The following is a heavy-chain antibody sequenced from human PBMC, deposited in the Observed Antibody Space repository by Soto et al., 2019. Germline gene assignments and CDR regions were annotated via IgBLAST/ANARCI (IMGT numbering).Heavy chain of an antibody. J-gene: IGHJ4*02. Sequence: SETLSLTCSVSGAPITRDHYCWSWIRHLPGKGLEWIGSIYDSGTTKFNPSLTSGLALSVDTSKNQFSLKLSSVTAADAAVYYCALALGPTTGLDYWGPGILVTVSS. CDR1: GAPITRDHYC. V-gene: IGHV4-31*03. CDR2: IYDSGTT. D-gene: IGHD6-19*01. CDR3: ALALGPTTGLDY.